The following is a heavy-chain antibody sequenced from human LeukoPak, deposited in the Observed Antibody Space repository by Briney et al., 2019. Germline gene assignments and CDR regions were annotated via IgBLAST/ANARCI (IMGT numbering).Heavy chain of an antibody. CDR3: ARDSTTVTTYYYYYMDV. Sequence: GGSLRLSCAASGFTFDDYGMSWVRQAPGKGLEWVSGINWNGGSTGYADSVKGRFTISRDNAKDSLYLQVNSLRAEDTALYYCARDSTTVTTYYYYYMDVWGKGTTVTVSS. CDR2: INWNGGST. J-gene: IGHJ6*03. D-gene: IGHD4-17*01. V-gene: IGHV3-20*04. CDR1: GFTFDDYG.